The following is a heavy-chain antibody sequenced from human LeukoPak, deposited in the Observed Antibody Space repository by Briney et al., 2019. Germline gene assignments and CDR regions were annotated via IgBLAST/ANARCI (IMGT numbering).Heavy chain of an antibody. CDR2: ISAYNGNT. J-gene: IGHJ4*02. Sequence: GASVKVSCKASGYTFTSYGISWVRQAPGQGLEWMGWISAYNGNTNYAQKLQGRVTMTTDTSTSTAYMELRSLRSDDTAVYYCARPYYDSSAPPYDYWGRGTLVTVSS. D-gene: IGHD3-22*01. CDR3: ARPYYDSSAPPYDY. V-gene: IGHV1-18*01. CDR1: GYTFTSYG.